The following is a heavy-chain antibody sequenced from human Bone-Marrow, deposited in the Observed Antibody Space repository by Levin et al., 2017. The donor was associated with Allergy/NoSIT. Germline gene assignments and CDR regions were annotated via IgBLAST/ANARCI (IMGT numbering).Heavy chain of an antibody. V-gene: IGHV1-46*03. J-gene: IGHJ4*02. CDR3: SRSDAAIVYLDY. D-gene: IGHD5-18*01. Sequence: GESLKISCKASGYTFSSFDMHWVRQAPGQGLEWMGVINTRYGGTTYAQKFQGRLTMTGDTSTTTVFMELSSLRSEDTAIYYCSRSDAAIVYLDYWGQGTLVTVSS. CDR2: INTRYGGT. CDR1: GYTFSSFD.